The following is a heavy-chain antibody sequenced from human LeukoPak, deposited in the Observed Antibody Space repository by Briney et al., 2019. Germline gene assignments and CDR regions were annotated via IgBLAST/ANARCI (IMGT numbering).Heavy chain of an antibody. V-gene: IGHV3-23*01. Sequence: GGSPRLSCAASGFSFSNYALVWVRQSPEKGLEWVSAIGGSGGAIRYADAVKGRFTISRDNAKNTLFLQMNSLRAEDTAVYYCARDPNGDYIGAFEFWGQGATVSVSS. CDR2: IGGSGGAI. CDR1: GFSFSNYA. J-gene: IGHJ3*01. D-gene: IGHD4-17*01. CDR3: ARDPNGDYIGAFEF.